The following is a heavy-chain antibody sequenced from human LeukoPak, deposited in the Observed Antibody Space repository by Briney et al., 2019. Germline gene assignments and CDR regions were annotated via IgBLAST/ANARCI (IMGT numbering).Heavy chain of an antibody. J-gene: IGHJ4*02. CDR2: IRYDGSNK. CDR1: GFTFSSYG. Sequence: QPGGSLRLSCAASGFTFSSYGMHWVRQAPGKGLEWVAFIRYDGSNKYYADSVKGRFTISRDNSKNTLYLQMNSLRAEDTAVYYCARDPGYCSSTSCYSPFDYWGQGTLVTVSS. D-gene: IGHD2-2*02. CDR3: ARDPGYCSSTSCYSPFDY. V-gene: IGHV3-30*02.